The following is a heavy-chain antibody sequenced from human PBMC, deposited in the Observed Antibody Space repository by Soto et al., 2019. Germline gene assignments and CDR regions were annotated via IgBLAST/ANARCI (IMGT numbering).Heavy chain of an antibody. Sequence: EVQLVESGGGLVQPGGSLRLSCAGSGFTFSSYWMHWVRQAPGKGLEWVSRIDHDGPTDYADSVRGRFTISRDNAENTLYLQMNSLRPEDTGVYYCVRDSHGDYGGQGTLVTVSS. CDR1: GFTFSSYW. V-gene: IGHV3-74*01. J-gene: IGHJ4*02. CDR3: VRDSHGDY. CDR2: IDHDGPT.